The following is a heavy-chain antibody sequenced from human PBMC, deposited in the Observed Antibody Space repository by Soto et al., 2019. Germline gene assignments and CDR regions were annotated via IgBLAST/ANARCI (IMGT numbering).Heavy chain of an antibody. Sequence: EVQLVESGGGLVQPGGSLRLSCAASGFTFSSYEMNWVRQAPGKGLEWVSYISSSGSTIHYADSVKGRFTISRDNAKNSLYLQMNSLRAEDTAVYYCARVDYYGMDVWGQGTTVTVSS. J-gene: IGHJ6*02. CDR1: GFTFSSYE. CDR2: ISSSGSTI. CDR3: ARVDYYGMDV. V-gene: IGHV3-48*03.